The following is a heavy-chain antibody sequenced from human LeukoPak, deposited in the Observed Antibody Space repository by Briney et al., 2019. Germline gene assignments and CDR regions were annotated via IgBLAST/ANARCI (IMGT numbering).Heavy chain of an antibody. CDR3: ARARAPVTRISSFDI. CDR1: GFTFSSYD. Sequence: PGGSLRLSCAACGFTFSSYDIHWVRQATGKGLEWVSAIGTAGDTYYPGSVKGQFTISRENAKNSLYLQMNSLRAGDTAVYYRARARAPVTRISSFDIWGQGTMVTVSS. D-gene: IGHD4-17*01. V-gene: IGHV3-13*03. J-gene: IGHJ3*02. CDR2: IGTAGDT.